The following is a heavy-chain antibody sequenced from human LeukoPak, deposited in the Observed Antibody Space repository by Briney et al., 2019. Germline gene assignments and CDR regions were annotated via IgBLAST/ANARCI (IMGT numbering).Heavy chain of an antibody. CDR1: GFTFSNYA. CDR3: VKDPHSSGRYYFDY. J-gene: IGHJ4*02. V-gene: IGHV3-64*05. D-gene: IGHD6-19*01. CDR2: ISSNGGRT. Sequence: AGGSLRLSCSVSGFTFSNYAMHWVRQAPGKGLEYVSGISSNGGRTCYADSVKGRFTISRDNSKNTMYVQMSTLRVEDTAVYYCVKDPHSSGRYYFDYWGQGTLVTVSS.